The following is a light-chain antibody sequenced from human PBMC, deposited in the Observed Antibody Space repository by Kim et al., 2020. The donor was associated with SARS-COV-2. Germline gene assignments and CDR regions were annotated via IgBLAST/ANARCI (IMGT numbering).Light chain of an antibody. V-gene: IGKV3-20*01. CDR3: QQYGSLPLT. CDR1: QSVSRGF. J-gene: IGKJ4*01. Sequence: SQGARAPLSCRASQSVSRGFLSWYQPKAGQSPKLLIYGASSRATGIPDRFSGSGSGTDFTLTITRLEPEDFAVYYCQQYGSLPLTFGGGTKVDIK. CDR2: GAS.